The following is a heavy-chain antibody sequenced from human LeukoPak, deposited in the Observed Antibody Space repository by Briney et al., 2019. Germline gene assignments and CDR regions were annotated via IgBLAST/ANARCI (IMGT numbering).Heavy chain of an antibody. CDR2: INPNSGGT. Sequence: ASVKVSCKASGYTFTGYYMHWVRQAPGQGLEWMGWINPNSGGTNYAQKFQGRVTMTRDTSVSTAYMELSRLRSDDTAVYYCARSLTGTTPRDYWGQGTLVTVSS. J-gene: IGHJ4*02. V-gene: IGHV1-2*02. D-gene: IGHD1-7*01. CDR1: GYTFTGYY. CDR3: ARSLTGTTPRDY.